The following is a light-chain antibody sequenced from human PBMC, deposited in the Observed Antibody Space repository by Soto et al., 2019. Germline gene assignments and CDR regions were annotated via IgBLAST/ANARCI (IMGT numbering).Light chain of an antibody. CDR3: SSYTSSSTL. Sequence: SVLTQPASVSGSPGQSITISCTGTSSDVGSYNYVSWYQQHPGKAPKLMIYEVSDRPSGISSRFSGSKSGKTASLTISGLQTEDEADYYCSSYTSSSTLFGTGTKVTGL. V-gene: IGLV2-14*01. CDR1: SSDVGSYNY. CDR2: EVS. J-gene: IGLJ1*01.